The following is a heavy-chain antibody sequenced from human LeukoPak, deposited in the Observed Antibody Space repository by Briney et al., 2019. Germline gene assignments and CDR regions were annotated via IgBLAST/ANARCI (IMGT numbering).Heavy chain of an antibody. CDR3: AKDRLGISLYYFDY. CDR2: ISWNSGSI. J-gene: IGHJ4*02. CDR1: GFTFTTYW. D-gene: IGHD3-9*01. Sequence: GGSLRLSCAASGFTFTTYWMSWVRQPPGKGLEWVSGISWNSGSIGYADSVKGRFTISRDNAKNSLYLQMNSLRAEDTALYYCAKDRLGISLYYFDYWGQGTLVTVSS. V-gene: IGHV3-9*01.